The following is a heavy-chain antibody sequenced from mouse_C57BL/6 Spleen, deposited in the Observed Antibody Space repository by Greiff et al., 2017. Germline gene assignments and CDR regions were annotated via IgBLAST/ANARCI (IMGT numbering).Heavy chain of an antibody. D-gene: IGHD2-2*01. Sequence: EVKLVESGGGLVQPKGSLKLSCAASGFSFNTYAMNWVRQAPGKGLEWVARIRSKSNNYATYYADSVKDRFTISRDDSESMLYLQMNNLKTEDTAMYYCVRQGGVTTKYYAMDYWGQGTSVTVSS. V-gene: IGHV10-1*01. CDR1: GFSFNTYA. CDR2: IRSKSNNYAT. CDR3: VRQGGVTTKYYAMDY. J-gene: IGHJ4*01.